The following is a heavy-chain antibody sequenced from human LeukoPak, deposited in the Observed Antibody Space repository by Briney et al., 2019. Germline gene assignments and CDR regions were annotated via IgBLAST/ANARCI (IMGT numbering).Heavy chain of an antibody. J-gene: IGHJ6*03. Sequence: SETLSLTCTVSGGSISSYYWSWIRQPPGKGLEWIGNIYYTGSTNYKPSLKSRVTISVDTSKNQFSLKLRSVTAADTAVYYCARVRRVFKRNLGRSTEYYDNYYMDVWGKGTTVTVSS. V-gene: IGHV4-59*01. CDR3: ARVRRVFKRNLGRSTEYYDNYYMDV. CDR1: GGSISSYY. CDR2: IYYTGST. D-gene: IGHD1-14*01.